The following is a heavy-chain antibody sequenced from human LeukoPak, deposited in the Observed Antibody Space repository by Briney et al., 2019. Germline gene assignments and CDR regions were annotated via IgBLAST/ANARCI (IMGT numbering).Heavy chain of an antibody. CDR1: GYSFTSYW. CDR2: IYPGDSDT. Sequence: GESLKISRKGSGYSFTSYWIGWVRQMPGKGLEWMGIIYPGDSDTRYSPSFQGQVTISANKSISPAYLQWSSLKASDTAMYYCARPYYYDSSGYYYLGTWGQGTLVTVSS. J-gene: IGHJ4*02. D-gene: IGHD3-22*01. CDR3: ARPYYYDSSGYYYLGT. V-gene: IGHV5-51*01.